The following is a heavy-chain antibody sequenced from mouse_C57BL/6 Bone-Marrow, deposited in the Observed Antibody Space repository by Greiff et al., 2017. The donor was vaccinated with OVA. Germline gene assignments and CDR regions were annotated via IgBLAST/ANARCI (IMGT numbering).Heavy chain of an antibody. CDR3: ARWGYYGFAY. CDR2: INPGSGGT. D-gene: IGHD2-3*01. V-gene: IGHV1-54*01. Sequence: VQLVESGAELVRPGTSVKVSCKASGYAFTNYLIAWVKQRPGQGLEWIGVINPGSGGTNYNEKFKGKATLTADKSSSTAYMQLSSLTSEDSAVYFCARWGYYGFAYWGQGTLVTVSA. J-gene: IGHJ3*01. CDR1: GYAFTNYL.